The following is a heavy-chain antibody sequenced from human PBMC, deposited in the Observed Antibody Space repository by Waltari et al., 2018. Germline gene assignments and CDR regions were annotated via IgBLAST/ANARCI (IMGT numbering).Heavy chain of an antibody. CDR2: IYHSGST. D-gene: IGHD3-22*01. Sequence: QVQLQESGPGLVKPSETLSLTCAVSGYSIRSGYYWGWLRQPPGKGLDWIGSIYHSGSTYYNPSLKSRVTISVDTSKNQFSLKLSSVTAADTAVYYCATGSFIGGHYYDSSGQGHYYFDYWGQGTLVTVSS. CDR1: GYSIRSGYY. J-gene: IGHJ4*02. V-gene: IGHV4-38-2*01. CDR3: ATGSFIGGHYYDSSGQGHYYFDY.